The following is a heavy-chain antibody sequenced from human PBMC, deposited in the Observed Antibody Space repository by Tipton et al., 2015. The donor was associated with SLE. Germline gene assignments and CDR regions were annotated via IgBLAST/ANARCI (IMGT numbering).Heavy chain of an antibody. CDR1: GGSISSYY. CDR3: ASQEENYDSSGIYFDY. J-gene: IGHJ4*02. D-gene: IGHD3-22*01. CDR2: IYYSGST. Sequence: TLSLTCTVSGGSISSYYWSWIRQPPGKGLEWIGSIYYSGSTYYNPSLKSRVTISVDTSKNQFSLKLSSVTAADTAVYYCASQEENYDSSGIYFDYWGQGTLVTVSS. V-gene: IGHV4-59*12.